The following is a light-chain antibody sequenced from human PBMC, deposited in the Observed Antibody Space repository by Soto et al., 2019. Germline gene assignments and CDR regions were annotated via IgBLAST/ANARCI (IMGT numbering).Light chain of an antibody. J-gene: IGKJ5*01. CDR1: QSLLYSDGNTY. V-gene: IGKV2-30*01. CDR2: KVS. CDR3: MQGTHWPPIT. Sequence: DVVVTQAPLSLPVTLGEAASISCKSSQSLLYSDGNTYLSWFHQRTGQSPRRMXYKVSNRDSGVPDRFSGSGSGTDFTLKISRVEAEDVGVYYCMQGTHWPPITXGQGTRLEI.